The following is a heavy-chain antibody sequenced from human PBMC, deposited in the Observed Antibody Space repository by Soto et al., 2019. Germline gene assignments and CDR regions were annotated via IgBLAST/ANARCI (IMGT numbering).Heavy chain of an antibody. CDR2: ISTNGGST. J-gene: IGHJ4*02. CDR1: GFTFSSYA. Sequence: GGSLRLSCAASGFTFSSYAMTWVRQAPGKGLEWVSAISTNGGSTHYADSVKGRFTISRDNSKNTQYLQMSSLRADDTAVYYCVKGEYYYDSSGYYPFDYWGQGTLVTVSS. D-gene: IGHD3-22*01. CDR3: VKGEYYYDSSGYYPFDY. V-gene: IGHV3-64D*06.